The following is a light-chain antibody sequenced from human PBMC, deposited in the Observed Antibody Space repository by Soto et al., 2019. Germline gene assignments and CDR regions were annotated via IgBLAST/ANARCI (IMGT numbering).Light chain of an antibody. V-gene: IGKV1-39*01. CDR3: QQSYDTPWT. CDR2: GAS. CDR1: QSISRY. J-gene: IGKJ1*01. Sequence: DLQMTQSPSSLSASVGDRVTITCRASQSISRYLNWYQQKPGKVPKLLIYGASNLQSGVPSRFSGSGSGTDFTLTISGLQPEDFVVYHCQQSYDTPWTYGQGTQVEIK.